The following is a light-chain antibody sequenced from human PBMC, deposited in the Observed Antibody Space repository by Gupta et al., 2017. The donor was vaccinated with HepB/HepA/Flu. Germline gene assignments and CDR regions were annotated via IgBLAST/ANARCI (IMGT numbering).Light chain of an antibody. V-gene: IGKV1-5*03. CDR3: QQYNSYDSWT. CDR1: QSSNSY. CDR2: KAS. J-gene: IGKJ1*01. Sequence: DLQMTQSPSTLSASVGDRVTITCRASQSSNSYFAWYQQKPGKAPKLLIYKASSLESGVPSRFSGSGFETEFTLTISSLQPDDFATYYCQQYNSYDSWTFGHGTKVEIK.